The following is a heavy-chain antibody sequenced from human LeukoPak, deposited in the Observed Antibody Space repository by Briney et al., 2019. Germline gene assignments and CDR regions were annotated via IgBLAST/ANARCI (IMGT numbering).Heavy chain of an antibody. CDR2: ISGSGGST. D-gene: IGHD2-2*01. Sequence: PGGSLRLSCAASGFTFSDYYMSWIRQAPGKGLEWVSDISGSGGSTYYADSVKGWFTISRDNSKNTLYLQMNSLRAEDTAVYYCAKEGIPAAKRGSVYWGQGTLVTVAS. CDR3: AKEGIPAAKRGSVY. J-gene: IGHJ4*02. V-gene: IGHV3-23*01. CDR1: GFTFSDYY.